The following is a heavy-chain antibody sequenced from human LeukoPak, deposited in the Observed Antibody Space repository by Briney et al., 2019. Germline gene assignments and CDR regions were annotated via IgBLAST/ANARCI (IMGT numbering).Heavy chain of an antibody. Sequence: SETLSLTCTVSGGSISSYYWSWIRQPPGKGLEWIGYIYYSGSTNYNPSLKSRVTISVDTSKNQFSLKLSSVTAADTAVYYCARDTLTYYYYSSGYEVYYYYGMDVWGQGTTVTVSS. CDR2: IYYSGST. V-gene: IGHV4-59*01. CDR1: GGSISSYY. J-gene: IGHJ6*02. CDR3: ARDTLTYYYYSSGYEVYYYYGMDV. D-gene: IGHD3-22*01.